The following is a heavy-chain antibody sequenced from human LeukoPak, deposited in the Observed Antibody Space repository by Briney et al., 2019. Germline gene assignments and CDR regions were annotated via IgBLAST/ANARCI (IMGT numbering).Heavy chain of an antibody. CDR2: IYTSGST. D-gene: IGHD2-2*01. J-gene: IGHJ5*02. CDR3: ARGLRYCSSTSCYGPRGAGNWFDP. Sequence: SETLSLTCTVSGGSISSYYWSWIRQPAGKGLEWIGRIYTSGSTNYNPSLKSRVTISVDTSKNQFSLKLSSVTAADTAVYYCARGLRYCSSTSCYGPRGAGNWFDPWGQGTLVTVSS. CDR1: GGSISSYY. V-gene: IGHV4-4*07.